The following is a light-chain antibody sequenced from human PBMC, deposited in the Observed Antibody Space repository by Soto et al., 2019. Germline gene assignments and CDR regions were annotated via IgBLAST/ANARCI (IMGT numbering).Light chain of an antibody. J-gene: IGLJ1*01. CDR1: SSDVGGYNY. Sequence: QSALTQPPSASGSPGQSVTISCTGTSSDVGGYNYVSWYQQHPGKAPKLMIYEVSKRPSGVPDRFSGSKSGNTASLTVPGLQAEDEADYYCNSYAGSNNFLFGTGTKLTVL. V-gene: IGLV2-8*01. CDR2: EVS. CDR3: NSYAGSNNFL.